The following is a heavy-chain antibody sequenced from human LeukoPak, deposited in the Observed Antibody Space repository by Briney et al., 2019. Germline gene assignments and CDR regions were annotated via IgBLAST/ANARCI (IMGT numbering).Heavy chain of an antibody. J-gene: IGHJ2*01. CDR1: GFTFSSYG. CDR3: ARDDDYGDSYWYFDL. CDR2: IWYDGTNK. D-gene: IGHD4-17*01. V-gene: IGHV3-33*01. Sequence: GGSLRLSCAASGFTFSSYGMHWVRQAPGKGLEWVSVIWYDGTNKYYADSVKGRFTISRDNSKNTLYLQMNSLRAEDTAVFYCARDDDYGDSYWYFDLWGRGTLVTVSS.